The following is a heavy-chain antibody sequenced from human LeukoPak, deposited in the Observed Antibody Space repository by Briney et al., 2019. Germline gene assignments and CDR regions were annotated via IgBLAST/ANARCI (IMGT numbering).Heavy chain of an antibody. CDR1: GFTVSSNS. Sequence: GGSLRLSCAVSGFTVSSNSMSWVRQAPGKGLEWVSILYSGGGTDYADSVKGRFTISRDNSKNTLYLGMNSLRVEDTAVYYCAREYCSGGSCYRRQYCFDYWGQGTLVTVSS. J-gene: IGHJ4*02. V-gene: IGHV3-53*01. D-gene: IGHD2-15*01. CDR3: AREYCSGGSCYRRQYCFDY. CDR2: LYSGGGT.